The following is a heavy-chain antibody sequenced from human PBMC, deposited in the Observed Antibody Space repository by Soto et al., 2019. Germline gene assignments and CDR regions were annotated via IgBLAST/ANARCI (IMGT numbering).Heavy chain of an antibody. Sequence: GASVKVSCKASGYTFTSYGISWVRQAPGQGLEWMGWISAYNGNTNYAQKLQGRVTMTTDTSTSTAYMELRSLRSDDTAVYYCARDALGDTAMVTFDYWGQGTLVTVSS. J-gene: IGHJ4*02. CDR1: GYTFTSYG. D-gene: IGHD5-18*01. V-gene: IGHV1-18*01. CDR3: ARDALGDTAMVTFDY. CDR2: ISAYNGNT.